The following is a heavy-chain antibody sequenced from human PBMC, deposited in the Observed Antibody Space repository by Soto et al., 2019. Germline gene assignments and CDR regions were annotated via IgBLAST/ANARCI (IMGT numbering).Heavy chain of an antibody. D-gene: IGHD3-3*01. J-gene: IGHJ6*02. CDR1: DYSFNTYW. CDR3: ARQIRPYDSWSNTYSYYGLDV. Sequence: PGESLKISCKGSDYSFNTYWIAWVRQMPGKGLEWMGIIYPGDSDTRYSPSFQGQVTISADKSISTAHLQWSSLKASDTAMYYCARQIRPYDSWSNTYSYYGLDVWGQGTTVTVSS. CDR2: IYPGDSDT. V-gene: IGHV5-51*01.